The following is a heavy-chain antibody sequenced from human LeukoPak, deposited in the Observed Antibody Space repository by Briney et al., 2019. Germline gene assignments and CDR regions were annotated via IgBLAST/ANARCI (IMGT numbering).Heavy chain of an antibody. CDR3: AKDGSRLWFGEFQYYFDY. J-gene: IGHJ4*02. Sequence: GGSLRLSCAASGFTFSSYAMSWVRQAPAKGLEWVSAISGSGGSTYYADSVKGRFTISRDNSKNTLYLQMNSLRAEDTAVYYCAKDGSRLWFGEFQYYFDYWGQGTLVTVSS. V-gene: IGHV3-23*01. D-gene: IGHD3-10*01. CDR2: ISGSGGST. CDR1: GFTFSSYA.